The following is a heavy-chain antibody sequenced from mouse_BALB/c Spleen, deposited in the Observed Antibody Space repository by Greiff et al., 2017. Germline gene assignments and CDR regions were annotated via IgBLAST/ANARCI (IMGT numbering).Heavy chain of an antibody. Sequence: VQGVESGPGLVQPSQSLSITCTVSGFSLTSYGVHWVRQSPGKGLEWLGVIWAGGSTNYNSALMSRLSISKDNSKSQVFLKMNSLQTDDTAMYYCARDGGYDDWFAYWGQGTLVTVSA. CDR3: ARDGGYDDWFAY. J-gene: IGHJ3*01. CDR2: IWAGGST. CDR1: GFSLTSYG. V-gene: IGHV2-9*02. D-gene: IGHD2-14*01.